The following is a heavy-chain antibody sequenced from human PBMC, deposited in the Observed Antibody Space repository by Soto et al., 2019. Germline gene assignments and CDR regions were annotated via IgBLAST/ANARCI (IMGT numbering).Heavy chain of an antibody. D-gene: IGHD3-22*01. Sequence: QLQLQESGSGLVKPSQTLSLTCAVSGGSISSGGYSWSWIRQPPGKGLEWIGYIYHSGSTYYNPSLKSRVTISVDRSKNQFSLKLSSVTAADTAVYYCARAHSHLNRITMIRINWFDPWGQGTLVTVSS. V-gene: IGHV4-30-2*01. CDR2: IYHSGST. CDR1: GGSISSGGYS. CDR3: ARAHSHLNRITMIRINWFDP. J-gene: IGHJ5*02.